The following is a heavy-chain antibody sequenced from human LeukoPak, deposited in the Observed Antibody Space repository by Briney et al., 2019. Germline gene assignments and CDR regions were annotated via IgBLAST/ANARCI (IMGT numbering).Heavy chain of an antibody. D-gene: IGHD2-15*01. V-gene: IGHV1-46*01. CDR3: ASVGVGRWFDP. CDR1: GYTFTSYY. J-gene: IGHJ5*02. CDR2: INPSGGST. Sequence: ASVKISCKASGYTFTSYYMHWVRQAPGQGLEWMGIINPSGGSTSYAQKFQGRVTMTRDMSTSTVYMELSSLRSEDTAAYYCASVGVGRWFDPWGQGTLVTVSS.